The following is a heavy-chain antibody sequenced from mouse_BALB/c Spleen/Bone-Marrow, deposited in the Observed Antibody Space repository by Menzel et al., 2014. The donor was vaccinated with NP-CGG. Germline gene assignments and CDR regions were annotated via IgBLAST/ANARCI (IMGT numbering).Heavy chain of an antibody. D-gene: IGHD2-4*01. CDR3: ARSPYDYAAMDY. J-gene: IGHJ4*01. Sequence: EVKVVESGGGLVQPGGSRKLSCAASGFTFSSFGMHWVRQAPGKGLEWVAYISSGSSTIYYADTVKGRFTISRDNPKNTLFLQMTSLRSEDTAMYYCARSPYDYAAMDYWGQGTSVTVSS. V-gene: IGHV5-17*02. CDR1: GFTFSSFG. CDR2: ISSGSSTI.